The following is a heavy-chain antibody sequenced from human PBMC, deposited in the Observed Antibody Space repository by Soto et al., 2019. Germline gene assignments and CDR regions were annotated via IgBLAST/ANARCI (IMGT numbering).Heavy chain of an antibody. D-gene: IGHD6-19*01. V-gene: IGHV4-31*03. CDR2: IYYSGST. Sequence: NPSETLSLTCTVSGGSISSGDNYWTWIRQLPGKGLEWIGYIYYSGSTYYNPSLKSRITISVDTSKNQFSLKLSSVTAADTAVYYCAAGWMMWKYWGQGTLVTVSS. CDR3: AAGWMMWKY. CDR1: GGSISSGDNY. J-gene: IGHJ4*02.